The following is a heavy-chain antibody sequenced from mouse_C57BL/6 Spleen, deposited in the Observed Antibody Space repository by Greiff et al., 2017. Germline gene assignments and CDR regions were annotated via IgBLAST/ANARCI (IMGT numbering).Heavy chain of an antibody. CDR2: IDPETGGT. CDR1: GYTFTDYE. D-gene: IGHD1-1*01. J-gene: IGHJ2*01. V-gene: IGHV1-15*01. Sequence: QVQLQQSGAELVRPGASVTLSCKASGYTFTDYEMHWVKQTPVHGLEWIGAIDPETGGTAYNQKFKGKAILTADKSSSTAYMELRSLTSEDSAVYYCTSPYYYGSSYDFGYWGQGTTLTVSS. CDR3: TSPYYYGSSYDFGY.